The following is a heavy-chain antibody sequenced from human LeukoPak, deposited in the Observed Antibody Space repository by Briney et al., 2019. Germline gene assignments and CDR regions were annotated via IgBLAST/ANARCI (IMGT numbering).Heavy chain of an antibody. CDR1: GGTFSSYA. J-gene: IGHJ4*02. D-gene: IGHD3-3*01. CDR3: ASVLTIFGVVIIDGY. V-gene: IGHV1-69*04. CDR2: IIPILGIA. Sequence: ASVKVSCKASGGTFSSYAISWVRQAPGQGLEWMGRIIPILGIANYAQKFQGRVTITADKSTSTAYMELSSLRSEDTAVYYCASVLTIFGVVIIDGYWGQGTLVTVSS.